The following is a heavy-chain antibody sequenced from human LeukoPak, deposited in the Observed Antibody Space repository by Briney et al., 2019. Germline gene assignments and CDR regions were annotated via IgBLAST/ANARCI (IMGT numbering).Heavy chain of an antibody. V-gene: IGHV1-8*03. CDR2: VSSNSGNT. CDR1: GYTFTSYD. J-gene: IGHJ5*02. CDR3: ARGAGFRRKNWFDP. Sequence: ASVKVSCKASGYTFTSYDINWVRQATGQGLEWMGWVSSNSGNTGYAQKFQGRVTITRNTSISTAYMELSSLRSEDTAVYYCARGAGFRRKNWFDPWGQGTLVTVSS.